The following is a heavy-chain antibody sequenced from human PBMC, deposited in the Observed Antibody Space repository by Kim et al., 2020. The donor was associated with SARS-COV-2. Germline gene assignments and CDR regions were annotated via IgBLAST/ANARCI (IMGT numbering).Heavy chain of an antibody. Sequence: ASVKVSCKASGYTFTSYAMNWVRQAPGQGLEWMGWINTNTGNPTYAQGFTGRFVFSLDTSVSTAYLQISSLKAEDTAVYYCARGLTDYDSSGYYVIDYWGQGTLVTVSS. CDR3: ARGLTDYDSSGYYVIDY. J-gene: IGHJ4*02. V-gene: IGHV7-4-1*02. D-gene: IGHD3-22*01. CDR2: INTNTGNP. CDR1: GYTFTSYA.